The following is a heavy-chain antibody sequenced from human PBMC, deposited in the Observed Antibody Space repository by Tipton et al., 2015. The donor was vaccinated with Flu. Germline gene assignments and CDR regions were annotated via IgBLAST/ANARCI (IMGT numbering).Heavy chain of an antibody. CDR2: ISGGGGFRGSGAGT. CDR3: GKVIPEIVAGLDY. J-gene: IGHJ4*02. V-gene: IGHV3-23*01. D-gene: IGHD5-12*01. Sequence: GSLRLSCAASGFTFSRYAMSWVRQAPGKGLEWVSAISGGGGFRGSGAGTYYADSVKGRFTISRDNSKNTVYLQMNSLRAEDTAIYYCGKVIPEIVAGLDYWGQGTLVTVSS. CDR1: GFTFSRYA.